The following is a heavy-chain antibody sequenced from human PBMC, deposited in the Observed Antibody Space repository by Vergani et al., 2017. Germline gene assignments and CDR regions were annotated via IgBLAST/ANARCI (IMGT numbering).Heavy chain of an antibody. D-gene: IGHD3-22*01. CDR3: ARDLFYYDSSGYYSGFFDY. Sequence: EVQLLESGGGSAQPGESLRLSCAASGFTFSSYSMNWVRQAPGKGLEWVSSISSSSSYIYYADSVKGRFTISRDNAKNSLYLQMNSLRAEDTAVYYCARDLFYYDSSGYYSGFFDYWGQGTLVTVSS. V-gene: IGHV3-21*01. J-gene: IGHJ4*02. CDR2: ISSSSSYI. CDR1: GFTFSSYS.